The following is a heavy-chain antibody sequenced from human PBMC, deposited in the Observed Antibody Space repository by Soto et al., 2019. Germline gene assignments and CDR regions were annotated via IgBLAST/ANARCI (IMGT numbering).Heavy chain of an antibody. V-gene: IGHV3-30*18. CDR2: ISYDGSNK. J-gene: IGHJ4*02. CDR1: GFTFSSYG. CDR3: AKDFRPGGATIFDY. Sequence: QVQLVESGGGVVQTGRSLRLSCAASGFTFSSYGMHWVRQAPGKGLEWVAVISYDGSNKYYADSVKGRFTISRDNSKNPLYLQMNSLRAEDTAVYYCAKDFRPGGATIFDYGGQGTLVTVSS. D-gene: IGHD5-12*01.